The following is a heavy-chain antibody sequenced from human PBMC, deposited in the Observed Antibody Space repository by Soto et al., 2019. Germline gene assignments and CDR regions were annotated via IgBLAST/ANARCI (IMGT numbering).Heavy chain of an antibody. CDR2: MNPNSGNT. CDR3: ARGLRITIFGVVPY. J-gene: IGHJ4*02. Sequence: ASVKVSCKASGYIFSSYGISWVRQAPGQGLEWMGWMNPNSGNTGYAQKFQGRVTMTRNTSISTAYMELSSLRSEDTAVYYCARGLRITIFGVVPYWGQGTLVTVSS. V-gene: IGHV1-8*01. CDR1: GYIFSSYG. D-gene: IGHD3-3*01.